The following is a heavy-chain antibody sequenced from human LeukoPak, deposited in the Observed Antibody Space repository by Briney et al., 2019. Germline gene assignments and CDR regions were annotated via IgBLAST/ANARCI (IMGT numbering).Heavy chain of an antibody. Sequence: SETLSLTCSVYGGSITSCSYHWIWIRQSAGKGLEWIGRMFVTGSTIYNPSFQSRVVISADTSEIQFSLKMFSVAAADTAIYDCAPGNYADAFDVWDQGTTVTVAS. CDR1: GGSITSCSYH. D-gene: IGHD3-16*01. CDR2: MFVTGST. J-gene: IGHJ3*01. V-gene: IGHV4-61*02. CDR3: APGNYADAFDV.